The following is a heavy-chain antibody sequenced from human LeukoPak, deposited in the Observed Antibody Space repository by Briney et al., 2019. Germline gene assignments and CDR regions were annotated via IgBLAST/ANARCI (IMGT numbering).Heavy chain of an antibody. CDR1: GGSISSSSYY. CDR2: VYHSGTT. CDR3: ARVSYSSSWYYHYMDV. Sequence: SETLSLTCTVSGGSISSSSYYWGWIRQPPGKGLQWIGSVYHSGTTFYNPSLKSRVTISVDTSKNQFSLKLSFVTAADTAVYYCARVSYSSSWYYHYMDVWGKGTTVTISS. D-gene: IGHD6-13*01. V-gene: IGHV4-39*07. J-gene: IGHJ6*03.